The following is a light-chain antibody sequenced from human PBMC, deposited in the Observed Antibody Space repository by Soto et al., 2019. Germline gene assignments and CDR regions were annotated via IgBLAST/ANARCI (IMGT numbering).Light chain of an antibody. CDR3: QQYNNWYS. J-gene: IGKJ2*01. V-gene: IGKV3-15*01. CDR2: AAS. Sequence: ETVMTQSPATLSVSPGDRATLSCRASQSVNSNLAWYQQKPGQAPRLLIYAASARATGIPARFSGSGSGTEFTLTISTLQSEDFAIYYRQQYNNWYSFGQGTKLEIK. CDR1: QSVNSN.